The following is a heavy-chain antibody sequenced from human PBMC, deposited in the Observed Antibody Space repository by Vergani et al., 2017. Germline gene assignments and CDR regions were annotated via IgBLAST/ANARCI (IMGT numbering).Heavy chain of an antibody. Sequence: QLQLQESDPGLVKPSETLSLTCTVSGGSIRSTFYYWGWIRQPPGKGLEWIGTIYYSGSTYYNPSLKSRVTISVDTSKNQFSLMLNSVTAADTAVYYCAGHKEQLVPGNYYYYYYMDVWGKGTTVTVSS. V-gene: IGHV4-39*01. CDR2: IYYSGST. CDR1: GGSIRSTFYY. CDR3: AGHKEQLVPGNYYYYYYMDV. D-gene: IGHD6-13*01. J-gene: IGHJ6*03.